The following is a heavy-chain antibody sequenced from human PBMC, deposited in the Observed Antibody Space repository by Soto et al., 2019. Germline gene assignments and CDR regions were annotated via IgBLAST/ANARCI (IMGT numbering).Heavy chain of an antibody. Sequence: TLSLTCTGSGGSISRGGYYWSWILHRPVNFLEVIGYIYYSGSTYYNPSLKSRVTISVDTSKNQFSLKLSSVTAADTAVYYCARGRKRGITMIVVVTLDAFDIWGQGTMVTVSS. D-gene: IGHD3-22*01. J-gene: IGHJ3*02. V-gene: IGHV4-31*03. CDR1: GGSISRGGYY. CDR3: ARGRKRGITMIVVVTLDAFDI. CDR2: IYYSGST.